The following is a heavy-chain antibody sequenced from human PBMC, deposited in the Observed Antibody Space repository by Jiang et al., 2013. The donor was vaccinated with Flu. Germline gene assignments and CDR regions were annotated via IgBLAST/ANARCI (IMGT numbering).Heavy chain of an antibody. J-gene: IGHJ4*02. V-gene: IGHV4-30-2*04. CDR2: IYHSGST. CDR3: ASEVLWLGELPTAHDY. Sequence: EWIGYIYHSGSTYXNPSLKSRVTISVDRSKNQFSLKLSSVTAADTAVYYCASEVLWLGELPTAHDYWGQGTLVTVSS. D-gene: IGHD3-10*01.